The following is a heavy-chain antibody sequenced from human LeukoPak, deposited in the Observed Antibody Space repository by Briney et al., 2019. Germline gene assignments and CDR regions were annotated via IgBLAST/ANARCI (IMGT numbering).Heavy chain of an antibody. CDR3: AKTSWGSYSGYID. V-gene: IGHV3-23*01. D-gene: IGHD5-12*01. CDR1: GFTFNSYG. J-gene: IGHJ4*02. Sequence: PGGPLRLSCAASGFTFNSYGMTWVRQAPGKGLEWVSTISGSGGSTYYADSVKGRFTISRDNSKNTLYLQMNSLRAEDTAVYYCAKTSWGSYSGYIDWGQGTLVTVSS. CDR2: ISGSGGST.